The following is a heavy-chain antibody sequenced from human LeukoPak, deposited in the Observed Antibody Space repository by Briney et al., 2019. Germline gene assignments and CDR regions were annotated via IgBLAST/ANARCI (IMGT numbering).Heavy chain of an antibody. Sequence: PGGTLRLSCAASGFTFSSYGMHWVRQAPGKGLEWVAVIWYDGTNTYYADSVKGRFTIYRDNSKNTLYLQMNSLRAEDRAVYYCARDFCSGGSCYPDAFDIWGQGAMVTVSS. V-gene: IGHV3-33*01. J-gene: IGHJ3*02. D-gene: IGHD2-15*01. CDR2: IWYDGTNT. CDR1: GFTFSSYG. CDR3: ARDFCSGGSCYPDAFDI.